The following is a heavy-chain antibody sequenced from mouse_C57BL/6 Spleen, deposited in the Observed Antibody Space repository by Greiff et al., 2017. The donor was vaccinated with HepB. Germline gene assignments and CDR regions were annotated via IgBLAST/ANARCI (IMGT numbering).Heavy chain of an antibody. D-gene: IGHD2-14*01. J-gene: IGHJ4*01. CDR2: IYPRSGNT. V-gene: IGHV1-81*01. Sequence: VQLQQSGAELARPGASVKLSCKASGYTFTSYGISWVKQRTGQGLEWIGEIYPRSGNTYYNEKFKGKATLTADKSSSTAYMELRSLTSEDSAVYFCARHRRYYAMDYWGQGTSVTVSS. CDR1: GYTFTSYG. CDR3: ARHRRYYAMDY.